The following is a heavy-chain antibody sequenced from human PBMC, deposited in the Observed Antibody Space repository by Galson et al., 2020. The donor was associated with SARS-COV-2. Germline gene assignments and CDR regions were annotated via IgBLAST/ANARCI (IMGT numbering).Heavy chain of an antibody. D-gene: IGHD6-19*01. Sequence: GVPLKISCAASGVTFRIYSMHWVRQAPGKRLEWVAVISYDGSHEYYADSVKGRFTISRDNYKNTIYLQMNSLRAEDTAVYYCVRSLLIAVAGTRTNYDYWGQGTLVTVSS. V-gene: IGHV3-30*04. CDR2: ISYDGSHE. CDR1: GVTFRIYS. J-gene: IGHJ4*02. CDR3: VRSLLIAVAGTRTNYDY.